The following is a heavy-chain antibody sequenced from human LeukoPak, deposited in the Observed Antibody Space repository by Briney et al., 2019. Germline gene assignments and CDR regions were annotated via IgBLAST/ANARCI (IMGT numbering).Heavy chain of an antibody. CDR2: IIPIFGTA. Sequence: ASVKVSFKASGGTFSSYAISWVRQAPGQGLEWMGGIIPIFGTANYAQKFQGRVTITADKSTSTAYMELSSLRSEDTAVYYCASETGTRGNWFDPWGQGTLVTVSS. V-gene: IGHV1-69*06. J-gene: IGHJ5*02. D-gene: IGHD1-1*01. CDR3: ASETGTRGNWFDP. CDR1: GGTFSSYA.